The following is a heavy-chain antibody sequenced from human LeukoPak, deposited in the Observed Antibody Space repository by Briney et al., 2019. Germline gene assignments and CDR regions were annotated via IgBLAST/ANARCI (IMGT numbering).Heavy chain of an antibody. Sequence: GGSLRLSCSASGFTFSNYAMHWVRQAPGKGLEYVSAISSNGGSTYYAGSVKGRFTISRDNSKNTLYLQMSSLRAEDTAVYSCVKNRLEDWLAKCVFAIWGPGAMGTVSS. D-gene: IGHD3/OR15-3a*01. CDR3: VKNRLEDWLAKCVFAI. V-gene: IGHV3-64D*09. CDR1: GFTFSNYA. CDR2: ISSNGGST. J-gene: IGHJ3*02.